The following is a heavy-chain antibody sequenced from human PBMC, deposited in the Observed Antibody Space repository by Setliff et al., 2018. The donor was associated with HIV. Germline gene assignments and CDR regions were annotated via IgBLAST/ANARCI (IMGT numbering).Heavy chain of an antibody. J-gene: IGHJ6*03. D-gene: IGHD3-3*01. V-gene: IGHV4-34*01. Sequence: SETLSLTCAVYGGSFSNYYWSWIRQAPGKGLEWIGEINHSGSATYNPSLKSRVTISLDTPNNQFFLNMESVTAADTAVYYCARGGDGHYDFWNPHHYYMDVWAKGTSGTV. CDR3: ARGGDGHYDFWNPHHYYMDV. CDR1: GGSFSNYY. CDR2: INHSGSA.